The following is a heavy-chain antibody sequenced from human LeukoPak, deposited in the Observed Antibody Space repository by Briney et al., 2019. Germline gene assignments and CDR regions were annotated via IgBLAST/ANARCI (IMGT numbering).Heavy chain of an antibody. CDR1: GFTLSSYG. D-gene: IGHD6-19*01. CDR3: AKSRSDWYLYDY. Sequence: GGSLRLSCAASGFTLSSYGMSWLRQAPGQGLEWVSVISGSAGSAYYAAPVTGRFTTSRDNSKNTLYLQMNGLGAEDTAVYYCAKSRSDWYLYDYWGQGILVTVSS. J-gene: IGHJ4*02. V-gene: IGHV3-23*01. CDR2: ISGSAGSA.